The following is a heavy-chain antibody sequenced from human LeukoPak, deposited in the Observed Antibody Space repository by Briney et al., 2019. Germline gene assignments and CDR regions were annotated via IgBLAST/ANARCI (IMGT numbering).Heavy chain of an antibody. D-gene: IGHD3-10*01. J-gene: IGHJ3*02. CDR2: IYYSGST. CDR1: GGSISSGGYY. Sequence: PSETLSLTCTVSGGSISSGGYYWSWIRQHPGKGLEWIGYIYYSGSTYYNPSLKSRATISVDTSKNQFSLKLSSVTAADTAVYYCAREGSEAFDIWGQGTMVTVSS. CDR3: AREGSEAFDI. V-gene: IGHV4-31*03.